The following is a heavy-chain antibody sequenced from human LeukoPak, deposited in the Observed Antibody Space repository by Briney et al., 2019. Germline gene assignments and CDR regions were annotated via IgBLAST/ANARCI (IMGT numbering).Heavy chain of an antibody. CDR1: GFTFSSYG. Sequence: GGSLRLSCAASGFTFSSYGMHWVRQAPGKALEWVAVISYDGSNKYSADSVKGRFTISRDNSKNTLYLQMNSLRAEDTAVYYCAKGSSSGCHDAFDIWGQGTMVTVSS. CDR2: ISYDGSNK. CDR3: AKGSSSGCHDAFDI. J-gene: IGHJ3*02. D-gene: IGHD3-22*01. V-gene: IGHV3-30*18.